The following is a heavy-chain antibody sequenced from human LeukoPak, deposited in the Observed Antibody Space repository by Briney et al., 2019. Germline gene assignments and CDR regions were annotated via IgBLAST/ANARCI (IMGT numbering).Heavy chain of an antibody. Sequence: GASVKVSCKASGYTFTSYGISWVRQAPGQGLEWMGWISAYNGNTNYAQKLQGRVTMTTDTSTSTAYMELRSLRSDDTAVYYCARGPATRRSAKTFDYWGQGTLVTVSS. CDR1: GYTFTSYG. CDR2: ISAYNGNT. J-gene: IGHJ4*02. D-gene: IGHD2-15*01. CDR3: ARGPATRRSAKTFDY. V-gene: IGHV1-18*01.